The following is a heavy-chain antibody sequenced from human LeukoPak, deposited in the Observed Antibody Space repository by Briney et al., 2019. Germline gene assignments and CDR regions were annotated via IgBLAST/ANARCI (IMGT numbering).Heavy chain of an antibody. Sequence: SETLSLTCAVYGGSFSDYYWSWIRQPPGKGLEWIGEINPSGSTNYSPSLKSRVTISVDTSKNQFSLKLSSVTAADTAVYYCARGCRSSGWYRLPRNNWFDPWGQGTLVTVSS. CDR2: INPSGST. D-gene: IGHD6-19*01. CDR3: ARGCRSSGWYRLPRNNWFDP. V-gene: IGHV4-34*01. CDR1: GGSFSDYY. J-gene: IGHJ5*02.